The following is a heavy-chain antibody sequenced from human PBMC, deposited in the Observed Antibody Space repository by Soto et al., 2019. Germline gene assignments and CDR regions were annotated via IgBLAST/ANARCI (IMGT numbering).Heavy chain of an antibody. D-gene: IGHD3-22*01. CDR2: INPKSGGT. J-gene: IGHJ4*01. CDR1: EYTFTAYY. Sequence: ASVKVSWKDYEYTFTAYYMHWVRQAPGQGLEWMGWINPKSGGTNYAQKFQGRVTLTSDTSISTAYLELSSLRSDDTAVYYCATLYYFDSSGYGDYFDYWGQGTLVTVSS. V-gene: IGHV1-2*02. CDR3: ATLYYFDSSGYGDYFDY.